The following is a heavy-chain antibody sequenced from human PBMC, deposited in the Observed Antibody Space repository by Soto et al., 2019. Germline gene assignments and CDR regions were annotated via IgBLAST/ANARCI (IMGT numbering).Heavy chain of an antibody. V-gene: IGHV4-28*01. CDR1: GFSIGSNNW. CDR3: ARKERKPAAIWN. J-gene: IGHJ4*02. D-gene: IGHD2-2*01. CDR2: IYYSGTA. Sequence: PSETLSLTCAVSGFSIGSNNWWGWIRQPPGKGLERIGNIYYSGTAQFNPSPKRRVTMSIDGAGNQFSLRLSSVTAADTTVYYGARKERKPAAIWNWGQGTLVTVSS.